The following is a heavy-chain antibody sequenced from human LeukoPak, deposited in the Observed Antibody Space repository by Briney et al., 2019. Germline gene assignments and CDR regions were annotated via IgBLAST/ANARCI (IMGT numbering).Heavy chain of an antibody. CDR3: ARLMDYYDIASAFDI. Sequence: GASVKVSCKASGYTFTSYYMHWVRQAPGQGLEWMGIISPSGGSTSYAQKFQGRVTMTRDTSTSTVYMELSSLRSEDTAVYYCARLMDYYDIASAFDIWGQGTMVTLSS. J-gene: IGHJ3*02. V-gene: IGHV1-46*01. CDR1: GYTFTSYY. D-gene: IGHD3-22*01. CDR2: ISPSGGST.